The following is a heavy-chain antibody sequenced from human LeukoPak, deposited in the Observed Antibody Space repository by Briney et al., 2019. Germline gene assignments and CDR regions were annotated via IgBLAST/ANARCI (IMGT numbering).Heavy chain of an antibody. CDR3: TRGLNYDILTGYFH. CDR2: IRSKASSYAT. Sequence: GGSLKLSCAASLFTFSGSAMHWVHPASGKGLEWVGRIRSKASSYATAYAASVKGRFTISRDDSKNTAYLQMNSLKTEDTAVYYCTRGLNYDILTGYFHWGQGTLVTVSS. CDR1: LFTFSGSA. V-gene: IGHV3-73*01. J-gene: IGHJ4*02. D-gene: IGHD3-9*01.